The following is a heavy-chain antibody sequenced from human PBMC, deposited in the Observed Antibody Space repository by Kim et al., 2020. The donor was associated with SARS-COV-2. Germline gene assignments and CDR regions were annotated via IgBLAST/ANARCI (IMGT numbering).Heavy chain of an antibody. CDR2: IYSGGST. J-gene: IGHJ4*02. D-gene: IGHD5-12*01. Sequence: GGSLRLSCAASGFSVSSNYMSWVRQAPGKGLEWVAVIYSGGSTYYADSVKGRFTISRDNSKNTLYRQKNSLRAEDTAVYYCVGYSGPGYWGQGTLVTVSS. V-gene: IGHV3-66*02. CDR3: VGYSGPGY. CDR1: GFSVSSNY.